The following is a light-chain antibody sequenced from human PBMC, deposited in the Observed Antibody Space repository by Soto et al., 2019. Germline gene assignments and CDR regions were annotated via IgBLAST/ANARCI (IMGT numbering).Light chain of an antibody. V-gene: IGLV4-69*01. Sequence: QSVLTQSPSASASLGASVKLTCTLSSGHSNYAIAWHQQQSEKGPRYLMKLNSDGSHSKGDGIPDRFSRSSSGAARYLTISSRQSEEEADYSSQTWGSGLVVFGGGTQLTVL. CDR3: QTWGSGLVV. CDR2: LNSDGSH. CDR1: SGHSNYA. J-gene: IGLJ2*01.